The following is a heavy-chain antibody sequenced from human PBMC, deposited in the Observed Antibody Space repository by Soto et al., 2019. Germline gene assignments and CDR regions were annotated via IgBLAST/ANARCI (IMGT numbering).Heavy chain of an antibody. D-gene: IGHD3-10*01. CDR1: GYTFTSYD. CDR3: ARAYGSGIYGERDYYYGMDV. Sequence: ASVKVSCKASGYTFTSYDINWVRQATGQGLEWMGWMNPNSGNTGYAQKFQGRVTMTRNTSISTAYMELSSLRSEDTAVCYCARAYGSGIYGERDYYYGMDVWGQGTPVTVSS. V-gene: IGHV1-8*01. CDR2: MNPNSGNT. J-gene: IGHJ6*02.